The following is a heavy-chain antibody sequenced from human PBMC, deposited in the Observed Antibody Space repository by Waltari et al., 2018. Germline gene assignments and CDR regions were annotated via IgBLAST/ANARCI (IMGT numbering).Heavy chain of an antibody. Sequence: QVQLQESGPRLVKPSETLSLTCDVSGYAINSGFYWGWFRQAPEKGLEWIATIYHDGTTFYNPSLMDRVTTSMDTSKNQISLKLKSVTAADTAVYYCTRQTLGYCTSAACRRLEAWGQGTLVTVSS. D-gene: IGHD2-8*02. CDR3: TRQTLGYCTSAACRRLEA. CDR1: GYAINSGFY. J-gene: IGHJ5*02. V-gene: IGHV4-38-2*01. CDR2: IYHDGTT.